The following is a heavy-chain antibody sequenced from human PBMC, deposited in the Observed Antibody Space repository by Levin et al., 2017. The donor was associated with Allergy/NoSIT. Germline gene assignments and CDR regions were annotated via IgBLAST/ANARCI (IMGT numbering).Heavy chain of an antibody. CDR2: INWNGGST. CDR3: ARVGTYDAFDI. D-gene: IGHD1/OR15-1a*01. V-gene: IGHV3-20*04. J-gene: IGHJ3*02. Sequence: GGSLRLSCAASGFTFDDYGMSWVRQAPGKGLEWVSGINWNGGSTGYADSVKGRFTISRDNAKNSLYLRMNGLGAEDTALYYCARVGTYDAFDIWGQGTMVTVSS. CDR1: GFTFDDYG.